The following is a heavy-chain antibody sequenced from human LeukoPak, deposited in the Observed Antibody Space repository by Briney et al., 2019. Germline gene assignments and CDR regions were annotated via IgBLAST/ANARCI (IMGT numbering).Heavy chain of an antibody. CDR1: GYTFTSYY. CDR3: ARVMAVAGTNFDY. CDR2: INPNSGGT. J-gene: IGHJ4*02. D-gene: IGHD6-19*01. V-gene: IGHV1-2*02. Sequence: ASVKVSCKASGYTFTSYYMHWVRQAPGQGLEWMGWINPNSGGTNYAQKFQGRVTMTRDTSISTAYMELSRLRSDDTAVYYCARVMAVAGTNFDYWGQGTLVTVSS.